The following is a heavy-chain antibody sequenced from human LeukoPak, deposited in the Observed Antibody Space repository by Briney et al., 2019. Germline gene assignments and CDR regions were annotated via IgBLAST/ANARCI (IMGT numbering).Heavy chain of an antibody. D-gene: IGHD4-23*01. CDR1: GGSISSGGYY. V-gene: IGHV4-31*03. J-gene: IGHJ1*01. CDR2: IYYSGST. Sequence: PSETLSLTCTVSGGSISSGGYYWSWMRQHPGKGLEWIGYIYYSGSTYYNPSLKSRVTISVETSKNQFSLKLSSVTAADTAVYYCARGIATVVTGRYFQHWGQGTLVTVSS. CDR3: ARGIATVVTGRYFQH.